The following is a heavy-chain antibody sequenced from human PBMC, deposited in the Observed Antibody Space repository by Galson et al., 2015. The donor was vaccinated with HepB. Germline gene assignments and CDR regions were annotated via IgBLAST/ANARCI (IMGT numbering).Heavy chain of an antibody. Sequence: SVKVSCKASGFTFTSSAVQWVRQARGQRLEWIGWIVVGSGNTNYAQKFQERVTITRDMSTSTAYMELSSLRSEDTAVYYCAAFGYCTGGVCLDDAFDIWGQGTMVTVSS. CDR2: IVVGSGNT. V-gene: IGHV1-58*01. D-gene: IGHD2-8*02. CDR1: GFTFTSSA. J-gene: IGHJ3*02. CDR3: AAFGYCTGGVCLDDAFDI.